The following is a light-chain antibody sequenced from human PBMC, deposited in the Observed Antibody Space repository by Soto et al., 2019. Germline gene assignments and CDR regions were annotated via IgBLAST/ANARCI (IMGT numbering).Light chain of an antibody. CDR3: QQYNSYST. Sequence: DIQMTQSPSTLSASVGDRVTITCRASQSISTWLAWYQQKPGKAPKLLIYDASSLESGVPSRFSGSGSWTEFTLTISSLQPEDFASYYCQQYNSYSTFGQGTKVDIK. CDR2: DAS. J-gene: IGKJ1*01. V-gene: IGKV1-5*01. CDR1: QSISTW.